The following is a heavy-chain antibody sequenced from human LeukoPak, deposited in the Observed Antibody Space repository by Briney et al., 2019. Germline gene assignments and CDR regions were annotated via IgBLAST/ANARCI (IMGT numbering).Heavy chain of an antibody. J-gene: IGHJ4*02. CDR3: ARTGIAAARTIDY. D-gene: IGHD6-13*01. CDR2: IYHSGST. Sequence: SETLSLTCAVSGGSISSSNWWSWVRQPPGKGLEWIGEIYHSGSTNYNPSLKSRVTISVDKSKNQFSLKLSSVTAADTAVYYCARTGIAAARTIDYWGQGTLVTVSS. V-gene: IGHV4-4*02. CDR1: GGSISSSNW.